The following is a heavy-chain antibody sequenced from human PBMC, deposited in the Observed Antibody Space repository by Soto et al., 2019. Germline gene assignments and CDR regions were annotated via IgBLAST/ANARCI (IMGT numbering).Heavy chain of an antibody. Sequence: ASVKVSCKASGYTFTSYGISWVRQAPGQGLEWMGWISAYNGNTNHAQKLQGRVTMTTDTSTSTAYMELSSLRSEDTAVYYCARETTDDIVVVPAATRGVWGQGTTVTVSS. D-gene: IGHD2-2*01. J-gene: IGHJ6*02. CDR2: ISAYNGNT. CDR3: ARETTDDIVVVPAATRGV. CDR1: GYTFTSYG. V-gene: IGHV1-18*01.